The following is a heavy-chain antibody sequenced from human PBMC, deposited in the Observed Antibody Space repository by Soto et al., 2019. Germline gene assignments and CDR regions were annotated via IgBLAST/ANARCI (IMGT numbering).Heavy chain of an antibody. CDR2: IYYSGST. CDR1: GGSISSYY. Sequence: SETLSLTCTVSGGSISSYYWSWIRQPPGKGLEWIGYIYYSGSTNYNPSLKSRVTISVDTSKNQFSLKLSSVTAADTAVYYCARGRWYYYDSSGYYYFDYWGQGTLVTVSS. CDR3: ARGRWYYYDSSGYYYFDY. D-gene: IGHD3-22*01. J-gene: IGHJ4*02. V-gene: IGHV4-59*01.